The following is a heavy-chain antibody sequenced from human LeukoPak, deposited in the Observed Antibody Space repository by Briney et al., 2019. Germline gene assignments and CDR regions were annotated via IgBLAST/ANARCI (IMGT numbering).Heavy chain of an antibody. Sequence: GGSLRLSCAASGFTFSSYAISWVRQAPGKGLEWVSAISGSGGSTYYADSVKGRFTISRDNSKNTLYLQMNSLRAEDTAVYYCAKDRIAARRPGWFDPWGQGTLVTVSS. CDR2: ISGSGGST. CDR3: AKDRIAARRPGWFDP. J-gene: IGHJ5*02. V-gene: IGHV3-23*01. CDR1: GFTFSSYA. D-gene: IGHD6-6*01.